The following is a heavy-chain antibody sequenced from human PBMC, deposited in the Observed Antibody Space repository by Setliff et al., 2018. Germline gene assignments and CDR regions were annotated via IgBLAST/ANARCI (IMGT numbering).Heavy chain of an antibody. CDR2: ISAYNGNT. V-gene: IGHV1-18*01. CDR3: ATDHQIQDIVMVVTGPGGAFDI. D-gene: IGHD2-15*01. Sequence: VASVKVSCKASGYTFTSYGISWVRQAPGQGLEWMGWISAYNGNTNYAQKFQGRVTMTEDTSTDTAYMELSSLRSEDTAVYYCATDHQIQDIVMVVTGPGGAFDIWGQGTMVTVSS. J-gene: IGHJ3*02. CDR1: GYTFTSYG.